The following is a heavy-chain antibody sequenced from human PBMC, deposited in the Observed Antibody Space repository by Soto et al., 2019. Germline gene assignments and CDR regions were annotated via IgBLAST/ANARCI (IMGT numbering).Heavy chain of an antibody. V-gene: IGHV4-31*03. CDR3: ARERRGGGYPVGVYYFDY. Sequence: SETLSLTCTVSGGSISSGGYYWSWIRQHPGKGLEWIGYIYYSGSTYYNPSLKSRVTISVDTSKNQFSLKLSSVTAADTAVYYCARERRGGGYPVGVYYFDYWGQGTLVTVSS. CDR2: IYYSGST. D-gene: IGHD2-15*01. J-gene: IGHJ4*02. CDR1: GGSISSGGYY.